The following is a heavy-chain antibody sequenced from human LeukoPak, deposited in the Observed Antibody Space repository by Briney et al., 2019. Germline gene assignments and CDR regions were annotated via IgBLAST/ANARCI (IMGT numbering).Heavy chain of an antibody. D-gene: IGHD4-17*01. V-gene: IGHV4-31*03. CDR2: IYYSGST. CDR3: ASNDYGDPINRYYYYGMDV. J-gene: IGHJ6*02. CDR1: GGSISSGGYY. Sequence: SQTLSLTCTVSGGSISSGGYYWSWIRQPPGKGLEWIGYIYYSGSTYYNPSLKSRVTISVDTSKNQFSLKLSSVTAADTAVYYCASNDYGDPINRYYYYGMDVWGQGTTVTVSS.